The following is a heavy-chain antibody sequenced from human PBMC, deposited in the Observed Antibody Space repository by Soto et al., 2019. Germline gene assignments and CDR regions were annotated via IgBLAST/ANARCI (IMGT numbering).Heavy chain of an antibody. CDR3: ARDRMHQQPGIAVAGTADYYGMDV. V-gene: IGHV4-4*02. J-gene: IGHJ6*02. CDR2: IYHSGST. Sequence: SETLSLTCAVSGGSISSSNWWSWVRQPPGKGLEWIGEIYHSGSTNYNPSLKSRVTISVDKSKNQVSLKLSSVTAAGTAVYYCARDRMHQQPGIAVAGTADYYGMDVWGQGTTVTVSS. CDR1: GGSISSSNW. D-gene: IGHD6-19*01.